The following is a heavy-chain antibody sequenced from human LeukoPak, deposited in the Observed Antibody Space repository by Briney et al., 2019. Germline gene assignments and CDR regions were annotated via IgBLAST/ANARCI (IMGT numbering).Heavy chain of an antibody. D-gene: IGHD3-22*01. V-gene: IGHV3-30*02. CDR1: GFTFSSYG. Sequence: PGGSLRLSCAASGFTFSSYGMHWVRQAPGKGLEWVAFIRYDGSNKYYADSVKGRFTISRDNSKNTLYLQMNSLRAEDTAVYYCARGSYYYDSSGYYPGWGQGTLVTVSS. CDR3: ARGSYYYDSSGYYPG. J-gene: IGHJ4*02. CDR2: IRYDGSNK.